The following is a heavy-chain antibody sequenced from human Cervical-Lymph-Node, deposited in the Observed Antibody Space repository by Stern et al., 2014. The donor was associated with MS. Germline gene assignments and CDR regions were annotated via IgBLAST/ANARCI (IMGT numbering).Heavy chain of an antibody. Sequence: QVQLVQSGAEVKKPGSSVKVSCKASGGSFSMDSISWGRQAPGQGLEWMGGLTTMFETSNYAQTFQGRVTTTADVSTSTAYMELTSLRSEDTAVYFCARDQGGIADSWGQGTLVIVSS. J-gene: IGHJ4*02. V-gene: IGHV1-69*01. CDR2: LTTMFETS. D-gene: IGHD6-13*01. CDR1: GGSFSMDS. CDR3: ARDQGGIADS.